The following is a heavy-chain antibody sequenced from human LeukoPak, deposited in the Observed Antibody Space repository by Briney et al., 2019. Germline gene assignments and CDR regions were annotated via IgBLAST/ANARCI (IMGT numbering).Heavy chain of an antibody. D-gene: IGHD6-6*01. CDR1: GGSINNYG. J-gene: IGHJ5*02. Sequence: SVKVSCKTSGGSINNYGINWVRQAPGQGLEWMGMIIPLLTRPKYAKKFQGRVTITADESADTAYMEVSRLTSEDTAVFFCAIVPKTGMRAITWGPGTLVSVSS. V-gene: IGHV1-69*13. CDR2: IIPLLTRP. CDR3: AIVPKTGMRAIT.